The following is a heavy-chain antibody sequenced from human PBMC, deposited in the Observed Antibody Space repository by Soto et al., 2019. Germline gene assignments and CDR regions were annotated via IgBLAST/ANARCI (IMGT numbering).Heavy chain of an antibody. CDR3: AKGDCSGGSCYFSAFDI. Sequence: GKGLEWVAVISYDGTNNYYTESVKGRFTISRDNSKNTLFLQMNSLRAEDTAVYFCAKGDCSGGSCYFSAFDIWGQGTMVTVSS. V-gene: IGHV3-30*18. CDR2: ISYDGTNN. D-gene: IGHD2-15*01. J-gene: IGHJ3*02.